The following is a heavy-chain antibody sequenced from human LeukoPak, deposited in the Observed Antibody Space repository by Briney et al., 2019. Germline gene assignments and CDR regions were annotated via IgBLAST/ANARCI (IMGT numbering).Heavy chain of an antibody. CDR1: GLSISPSGVG. V-gene: IGHV2-5*02. Sequence: SGPTLVKPTQTLTLTCTFSGLSISPSGVGVGWIRQPPGKALEWLAFVYGDEDNRYTLSLQSSLTGAKDNTKIQVVITMTNMHPVDTATYYCAHRPNRNANGWDTGFFDYWGQGSLVTVSS. J-gene: IGHJ4*02. D-gene: IGHD1-14*01. CDR3: AHRPNRNANGWDTGFFDY. CDR2: VYGDEDN.